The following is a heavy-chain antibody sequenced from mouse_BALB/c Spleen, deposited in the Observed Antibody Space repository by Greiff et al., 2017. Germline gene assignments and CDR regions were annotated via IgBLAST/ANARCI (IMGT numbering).Heavy chain of an antibody. Sequence: EVKLLESGPGLVKPSQSLSLTCSVTGYSITSGYYWNWIRQFPGNKLEWMGYISYDGSNNYNPSLKNRISITRDTSKNQFFLKLNSVTTEDTATYYCAVIPTATAWFAYWGQGTLVTVSA. CDR1: GYSITSGYY. CDR2: ISYDGSN. V-gene: IGHV3-6*02. D-gene: IGHD1-2*01. J-gene: IGHJ3*01. CDR3: AVIPTATAWFAY.